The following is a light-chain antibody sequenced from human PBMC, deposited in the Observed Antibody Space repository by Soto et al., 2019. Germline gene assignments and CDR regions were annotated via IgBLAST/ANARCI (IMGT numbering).Light chain of an antibody. CDR1: QAISNY. J-gene: IGKJ2*01. Sequence: DIQMTQSPSSLSASVGDRVTITCPAGQAISNYLNWYQQKPGKAPKLMLSDASNLETGVPSRFSRSGSGTYCTGTISSLEPEDIASYYCAQYDNLAWTSAQGTKLEI. V-gene: IGKV1-33*01. CDR2: DAS. CDR3: AQYDNLAWT.